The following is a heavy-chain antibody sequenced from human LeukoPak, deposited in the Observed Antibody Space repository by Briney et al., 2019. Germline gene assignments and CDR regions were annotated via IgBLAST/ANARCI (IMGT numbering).Heavy chain of an antibody. CDR1: GFTFSSYA. J-gene: IGHJ4*02. CDR3: AKDRGGTVTTKYYFDY. Sequence: GGSLRLSCAASGFTFSSYAMSWVRQAPGKGLEWVSAISGSGGSTYYADSVKGRFTISRDNSKNTLYLQMNSLRAEDTAVYYCAKDRGGTVTTKYYFDYWGQGTLVTVSS. CDR2: ISGSGGST. V-gene: IGHV3-23*01. D-gene: IGHD4-11*01.